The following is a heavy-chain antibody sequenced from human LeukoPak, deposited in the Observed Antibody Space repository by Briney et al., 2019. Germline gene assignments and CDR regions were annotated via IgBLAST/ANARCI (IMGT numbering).Heavy chain of an antibody. CDR1: GFRFSVYA. V-gene: IGHV3-13*01. Sequence: GGSLRLSCAASGFRFSVYAMHWVRQAMGKGLEWVSGFGAAGDTSYPGSAKGRFTVSRENAKKSLYLQMNSLRAEDTAVYYCALNPDYYGSGSFDYWGQGTLVTVSS. J-gene: IGHJ4*02. D-gene: IGHD3-10*01. CDR3: ALNPDYYGSGSFDY. CDR2: FGAAGDT.